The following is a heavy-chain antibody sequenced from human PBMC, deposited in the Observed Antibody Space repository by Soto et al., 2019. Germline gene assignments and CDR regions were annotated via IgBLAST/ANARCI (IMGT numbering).Heavy chain of an antibody. V-gene: IGHV1-2*04. CDR3: ARTYYDFGSGYGQYGMDV. CDR2: INPNSGGT. Sequence: ASVKVSCKASGYTFTGYYMHWVRQAPGQGLEWMGWINPNSGGTNYAQKFQGWVTMTRDTSISTAYMGLSRLRSDDTAVYYCARTYYDFGSGYGQYGMDVWGQGTTVTVSS. J-gene: IGHJ6*02. CDR1: GYTFTGYY. D-gene: IGHD3-3*01.